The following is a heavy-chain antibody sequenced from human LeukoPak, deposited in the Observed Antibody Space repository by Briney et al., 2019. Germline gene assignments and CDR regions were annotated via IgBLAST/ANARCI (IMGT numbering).Heavy chain of an antibody. CDR3: AKDIGGNDY. CDR2: ISWNSGSI. D-gene: IGHD4-23*01. CDR1: GLTFDDYA. J-gene: IGHJ4*02. Sequence: GRSLRLSCAASGLTFDDYAMHWVRQAPGKGLEWVSGISWNSGSIGYADSVKGRFTISRDNAKNSLYLQMNSLRAEDTALYYCAKDIGGNDYWGQGTLVTVSS. V-gene: IGHV3-9*01.